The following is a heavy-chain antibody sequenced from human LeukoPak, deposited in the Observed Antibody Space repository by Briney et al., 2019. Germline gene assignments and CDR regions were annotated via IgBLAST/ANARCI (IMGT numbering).Heavy chain of an antibody. V-gene: IGHV3-21*01. Sequence: GGSLRLSCAASGFTFSSYSMHWVRQAPGKGLEWVSSISSSSSYIYYADSVKGRFTISRDNAQNSLYLQMNSLRAEDTAVYYCARSSVRVGPEDYWGQGTLVTVSS. D-gene: IGHD1-26*01. CDR3: ARSSVRVGPEDY. CDR1: GFTFSSYS. CDR2: ISSSSSYI. J-gene: IGHJ4*02.